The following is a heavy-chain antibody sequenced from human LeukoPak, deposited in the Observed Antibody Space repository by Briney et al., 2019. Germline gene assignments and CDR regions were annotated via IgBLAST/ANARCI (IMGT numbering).Heavy chain of an antibody. V-gene: IGHV4-31*03. J-gene: IGHJ4*02. CDR2: ISQSGST. D-gene: IGHD4-17*01. CDR3: SREGVHNGEATSY. CDR1: GGSISSGGYY. Sequence: SQTLSLTCTVSGGSISSGGYYWSWIRQPPGKGLEWIGEISQSGSTNYNPSLKSRVTISVDTSRTQFSLRLSSVTAADTALYYCSREGVHNGEATSYWGQGTLVTVSS.